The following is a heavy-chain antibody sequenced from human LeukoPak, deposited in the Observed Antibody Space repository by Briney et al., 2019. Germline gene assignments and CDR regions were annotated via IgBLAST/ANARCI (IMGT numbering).Heavy chain of an antibody. CDR1: GHTFTSYY. Sequence: ASVKVSCKASGHTFTSYYMHWVRQAPGQGLEWMGIINPSGGSTSYAQKFQGRVTMTRDTSISTAYMELSRLTSDDTALYYCAWGQWLDYWGQGTLVTVSS. J-gene: IGHJ4*02. V-gene: IGHV1-46*01. CDR2: INPSGGST. D-gene: IGHD6-19*01. CDR3: AWGQWLDY.